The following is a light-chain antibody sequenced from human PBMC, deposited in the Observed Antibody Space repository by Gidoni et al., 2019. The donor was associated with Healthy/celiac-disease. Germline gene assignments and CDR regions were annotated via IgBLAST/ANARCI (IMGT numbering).Light chain of an antibody. CDR1: KLGDKY. V-gene: IGLV3-1*01. CDR2: QDR. J-gene: IGLJ2*01. Sequence: SYELTQPPSVSVSPGQTASITCSGDKLGDKYACWYQQKPGQSPVLVIYQDRGRPSGIPERFSGSNSGNTATLTISGTQAMDEADYYCQAWDSSTVVFGGGTKLTVL. CDR3: QAWDSSTVV.